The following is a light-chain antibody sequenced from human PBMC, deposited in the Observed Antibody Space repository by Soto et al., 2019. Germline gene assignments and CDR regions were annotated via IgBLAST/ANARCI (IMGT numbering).Light chain of an antibody. CDR3: QQLSSYPST. CDR1: QDSTKY. CDR2: DAS. Sequence: IHLTQSPSSLSASVGHIFTITCRASQDSTKYLAWYQKKPGKAPNLLIYDASTLHSGVPSRLRGSGSGTDLTITISGMQPEDFETYYCQQLSSYPSTFGGGTQVDI. V-gene: IGKV1-9*01. J-gene: IGKJ4*01.